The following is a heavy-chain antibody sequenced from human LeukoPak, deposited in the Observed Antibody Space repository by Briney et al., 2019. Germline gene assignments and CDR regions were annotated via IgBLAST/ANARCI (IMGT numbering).Heavy chain of an antibody. D-gene: IGHD1-26*01. CDR1: GFTFSSYG. J-gene: IGHJ4*02. V-gene: IGHV3-23*01. CDR2: ISGSGGST. CDR3: AKYSGSYYFDY. Sequence: GGSLRLSCAASGFTFSSYGMSWVRQAPGKGLEWVSAISGSGGSTYYADSVKGRFTISRDNSKSTLYLQMNSLRAEDTAVYYCAKYSGSYYFDYWGQGTLVTVSS.